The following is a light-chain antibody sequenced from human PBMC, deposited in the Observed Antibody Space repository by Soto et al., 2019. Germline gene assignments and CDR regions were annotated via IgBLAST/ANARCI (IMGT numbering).Light chain of an antibody. Sequence: QSVLTQPASVSGSPGQSITISCTGTSGDVGGYNYVSWYQQHPGKAPKLMIYDVSNRPSGVSNRFSGSKSGNTASLTISGLQAEDEADYYCSSYTSSSTDVFGTGTKLTVL. V-gene: IGLV2-14*01. CDR1: SGDVGGYNY. CDR2: DVS. J-gene: IGLJ1*01. CDR3: SSYTSSSTDV.